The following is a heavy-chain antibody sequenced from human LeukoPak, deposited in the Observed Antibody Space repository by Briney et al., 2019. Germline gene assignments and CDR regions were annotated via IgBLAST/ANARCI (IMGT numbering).Heavy chain of an antibody. CDR3: VMAYYDSSGYYPQARLDY. CDR2: MNPNSGNT. V-gene: IGHV1-8*01. D-gene: IGHD3-22*01. CDR1: GYTFTSYD. J-gene: IGHJ4*02. Sequence: GASAKVSCKASGYTFTSYDINWVRQATGHGLEWMGWMNPNSGNTGYAQKFQGRVTMTRNTSISTAYMELSSLRSEDTAVYYCVMAYYDSSGYYPQARLDYWGQGTLVTVSS.